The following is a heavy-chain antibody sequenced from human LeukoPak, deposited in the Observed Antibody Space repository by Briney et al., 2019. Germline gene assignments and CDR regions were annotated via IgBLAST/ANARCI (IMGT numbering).Heavy chain of an antibody. CDR3: AKAAGIQLWLLYFDY. CDR2: ISGSGGST. V-gene: IGHV3-23*01. J-gene: IGHJ4*02. Sequence: PGGSLRLSCAASGFTFSSYAMSWVRQAPGKGLEWVSAISGSGGSTCYADFVKGRFTISRDNSKNTLYLQMNSLRAEDTAVYYCAKAAGIQLWLLYFDYWGQGTLVTVSS. CDR1: GFTFSSYA. D-gene: IGHD5-18*01.